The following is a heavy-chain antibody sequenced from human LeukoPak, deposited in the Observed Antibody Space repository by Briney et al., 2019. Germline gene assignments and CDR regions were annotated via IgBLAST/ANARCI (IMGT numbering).Heavy chain of an antibody. CDR3: ARWGDIVVVPAANLDY. CDR1: GFTFNSYA. Sequence: GGSLRLSCAASGFTFNSYAMHWVRQAPGKGLEWVAVISYDGSNKYYADSVKGRFTISRDNSKNTLYLQMNSLRAEDTAVYYCARWGDIVVVPAANLDYWGQGTLVTVSS. CDR2: ISYDGSNK. J-gene: IGHJ4*02. D-gene: IGHD2-2*01. V-gene: IGHV3-30-3*01.